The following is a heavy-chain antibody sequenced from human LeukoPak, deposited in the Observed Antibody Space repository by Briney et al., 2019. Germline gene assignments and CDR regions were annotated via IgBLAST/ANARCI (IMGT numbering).Heavy chain of an antibody. CDR1: GGSISTYY. J-gene: IGHJ4*02. CDR3: ASGGSSGPVTFDY. Sequence: SETLSLTCTVSGGSISTYYWSWIRQPPGKGLEWIGYMYYIGSTKYNVSNPSLKSRVTMSVDTSKNQFSLKMTSVTAADTAVYFCASGGSSGPVTFDYWGQGTLVTVSS. V-gene: IGHV4-59*01. CDR2: MYYIGST. D-gene: IGHD3-22*01.